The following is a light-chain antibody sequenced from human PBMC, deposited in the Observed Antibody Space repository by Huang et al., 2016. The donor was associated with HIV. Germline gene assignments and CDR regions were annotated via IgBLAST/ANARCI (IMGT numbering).Light chain of an antibody. V-gene: IGKV3-20*01. Sequence: EIVLTQSPGTLSLSPGERATPPSSPSQNINSAYLAWYQQKPGQAPSLLIYGAANRATGVPDRFSGSGSGTDFTLTINRLEPDDFAVFYCQQYDTSPLTFGQGTRLEIK. CDR1: QNINSAY. CDR3: QQYDTSPLT. J-gene: IGKJ5*01. CDR2: GAA.